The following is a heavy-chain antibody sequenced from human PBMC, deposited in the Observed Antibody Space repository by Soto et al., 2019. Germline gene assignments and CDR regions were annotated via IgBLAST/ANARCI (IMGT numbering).Heavy chain of an antibody. CDR1: GYTFTSYS. CDR3: ARKYYGLVDEAFDI. D-gene: IGHD2-21*01. Sequence: QVQLVQSGAEVKKPGASVKVSCKASGYTFTSYSISWVRQAPGQGLEWMGWISAYNGNTNYAQKLQGRVTMTTDTSTSTAYMELKSLSSDDTALYYCARKYYGLVDEAFDIWGQGTMVTVSS. V-gene: IGHV1-18*01. CDR2: ISAYNGNT. J-gene: IGHJ3*02.